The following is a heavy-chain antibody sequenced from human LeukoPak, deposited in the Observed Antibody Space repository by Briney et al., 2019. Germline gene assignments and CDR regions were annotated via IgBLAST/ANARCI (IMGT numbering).Heavy chain of an antibody. D-gene: IGHD1-26*01. Sequence: SETLSLTCAVSGYSISSGYYWGWIRQPPGKGLEWIGRIYTSGSTNYNPSLKSRVTMSVDTSKNQFSLKLSSVTAADTAVYYCARGEWELRYAFDIWGQGTMVTVSS. CDR1: GYSISSGYY. CDR2: IYTSGST. CDR3: ARGEWELRYAFDI. V-gene: IGHV4-38-2*01. J-gene: IGHJ3*02.